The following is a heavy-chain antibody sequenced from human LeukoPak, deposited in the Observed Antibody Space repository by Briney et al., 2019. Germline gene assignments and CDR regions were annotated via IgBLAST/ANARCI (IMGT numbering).Heavy chain of an antibody. CDR2: ISGSGGST. CDR1: GFTFSSYG. D-gene: IGHD5-18*01. CDR3: AKDRGYSYGLFDY. J-gene: IGHJ4*02. Sequence: GRSLRLSCAASGFTFSSYGMHWVRQAPGKGLEWVSAISGSGGSTYYADSVKGRFTISRDNSKNTLYLQMNSLRAEDTAVYYCAKDRGYSYGLFDYWGQGTLVTVSS. V-gene: IGHV3-23*01.